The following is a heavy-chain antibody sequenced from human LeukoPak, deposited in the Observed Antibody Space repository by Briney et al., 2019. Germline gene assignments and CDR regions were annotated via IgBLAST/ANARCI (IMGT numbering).Heavy chain of an antibody. CDR2: IYPGDSDT. V-gene: IGHV5-51*01. Sequence: GESLKISCKGSGYSFTSYWIGWVRQMPGKGLEWMGIIYPGDSDTRYSPSFQGQVTISADKSISTAYLQWSSLKASDTAMYYCARQHTGWYSSSWYGPDYWGQGTLVTVSS. CDR3: ARQHTGWYSSSWYGPDY. J-gene: IGHJ4*02. CDR1: GYSFTSYW. D-gene: IGHD6-13*01.